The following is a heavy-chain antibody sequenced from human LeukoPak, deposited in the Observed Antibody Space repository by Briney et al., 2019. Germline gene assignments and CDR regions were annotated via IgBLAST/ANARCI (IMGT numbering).Heavy chain of an antibody. Sequence: SETLSLTCTVSGGSISCYYWSWIRQPPGRGLEWIGYIYYSGSTNYNPSLKSRVTISVDTSKNQFSLKLSSVTAADTAVYYCARLNLGYCSSTSCYRNFDYWGQGTLVTVSS. D-gene: IGHD2-2*02. CDR3: ARLNLGYCSSTSCYRNFDY. CDR2: IYYSGST. CDR1: GGSISCYY. J-gene: IGHJ4*02. V-gene: IGHV4-59*01.